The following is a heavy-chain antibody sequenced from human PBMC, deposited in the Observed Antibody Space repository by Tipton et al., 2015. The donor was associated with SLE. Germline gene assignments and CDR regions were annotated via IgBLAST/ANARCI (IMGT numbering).Heavy chain of an antibody. Sequence: TLSLTCTVSGGSISSSSYYWGWIRQPPGKGLEWIGNIYYSGSTYYNPSLKSRVTISVDTSKNQFSLKLSSVTAADTAVYYCARVGDQVDTAMAHYYYGMDVWGQGTLVTVSS. V-gene: IGHV4-39*07. CDR2: IYYSGST. J-gene: IGHJ6*02. CDR3: ARVGDQVDTAMAHYYYGMDV. D-gene: IGHD5-18*01. CDR1: GGSISSSSYY.